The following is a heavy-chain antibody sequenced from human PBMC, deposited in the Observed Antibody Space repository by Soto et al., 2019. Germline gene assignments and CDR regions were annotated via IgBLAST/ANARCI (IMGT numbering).Heavy chain of an antibody. CDR1: GGSVSSGSYS. D-gene: IGHD6-19*01. V-gene: IGHV4-61*01. J-gene: IGHJ4*02. CDR2: IFYSGNT. CDR3: ARGSSGWSVYYYFDY. Sequence: SETLSLTCTVSGGSVSSGSYSWNWIRQPPGKGLEWIGYIFYSGNTNYNPSLKSRVTISVDTSKNQFSLKLNSVTAADAAVYYCARGSSGWSVYYYFDYWGQGTLVTVSS.